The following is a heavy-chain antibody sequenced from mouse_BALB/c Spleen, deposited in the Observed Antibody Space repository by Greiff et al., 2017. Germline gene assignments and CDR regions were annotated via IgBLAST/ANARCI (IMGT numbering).Heavy chain of an antibody. D-gene: IGHD2-14*01. CDR2: IDPANGNT. Sequence: VQLQQSGAELVKPGASVKLSCTASGFNIKDTYMHWVKQRPEQGLEWIGRIDPANGNTKYDPKFQGKATITADTSSNTAYLQLSSLTSEDTAVYYCARGGYSYYYAMDYWGQGTSVTVSS. CDR1: GFNIKDTY. CDR3: ARGGYSYYYAMDY. V-gene: IGHV14-3*02. J-gene: IGHJ4*01.